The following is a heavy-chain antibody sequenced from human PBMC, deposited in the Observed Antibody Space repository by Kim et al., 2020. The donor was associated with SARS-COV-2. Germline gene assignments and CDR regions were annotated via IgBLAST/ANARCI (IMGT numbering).Heavy chain of an antibody. J-gene: IGHJ4*02. Sequence: GGSLRLSCAASGFTFNSYAMSWVRQTPGKGLEWVSAMGGSGGRTYYANSVKGRFTIARDSSKNTLHLQMNNLRAEDTAIYYCAKLVGPSCYAALDFWGQGTLVTVSS. CDR1: GFTFNSYA. D-gene: IGHD2-2*01. CDR2: MGGSGGRT. V-gene: IGHV3-23*01. CDR3: AKLVGPSCYAALDF.